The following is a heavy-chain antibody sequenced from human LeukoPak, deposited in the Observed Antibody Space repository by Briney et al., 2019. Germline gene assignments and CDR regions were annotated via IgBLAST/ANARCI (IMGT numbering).Heavy chain of an antibody. CDR3: AKVGGVSPPEYSSSSGYFDY. Sequence: GGSLRLSCVASGFTFSSYAMSWVRQAPGKGLEWVSAISGSGGSTYYADSVKGRFTISRDNSKNTLYLQMNSLRAEDTAVYYCAKVGGVSPPEYSSSSGYFDYWGQGTLVTVSS. D-gene: IGHD6-6*01. CDR2: ISGSGGST. CDR1: GFTFSSYA. V-gene: IGHV3-23*01. J-gene: IGHJ4*02.